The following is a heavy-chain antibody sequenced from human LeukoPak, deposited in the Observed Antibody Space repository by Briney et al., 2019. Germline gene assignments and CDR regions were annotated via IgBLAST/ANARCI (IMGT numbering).Heavy chain of an antibody. CDR3: TRRSSDDSSGYYVH. CDR1: GFTFSVSS. V-gene: IGHV3-73*01. CDR2: IRNKANSYAT. J-gene: IGHJ4*02. D-gene: IGHD3-22*01. Sequence: RGSLKLSCAAYGFTFSVSSMHWVRQASGEWLEWDGRIRNKANSYATAYSGSVKGRFNISRDDSKNTAYLQMNSLITEDTAVYYCTRRSSDDSSGYYVHWGQGTLVTVSS.